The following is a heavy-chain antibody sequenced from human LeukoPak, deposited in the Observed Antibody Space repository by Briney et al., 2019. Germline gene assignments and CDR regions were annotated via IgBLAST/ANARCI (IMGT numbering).Heavy chain of an antibody. Sequence: SETLSLTCAVSGGSISSSNWWSWVRQPPGKGLEWIGEIYHSGSTNYNPSLKSRVTISVDKSKNQFSLKLSSVTAADTAVYYCARGLYDFWSGYYLHDAFDIWGQGTMVTVSS. CDR2: IYHSGST. D-gene: IGHD3-3*01. CDR3: ARGLYDFWSGYYLHDAFDI. J-gene: IGHJ3*02. CDR1: GGSISSSNW. V-gene: IGHV4-4*02.